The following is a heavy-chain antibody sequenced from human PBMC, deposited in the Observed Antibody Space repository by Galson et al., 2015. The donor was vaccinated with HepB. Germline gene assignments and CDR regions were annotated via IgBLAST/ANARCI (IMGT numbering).Heavy chain of an antibody. CDR2: ITKDGSGI. Sequence: SLRLSCAASGFTFSNYRMQWVRQAPGKGLVWVSRITKDGSGIAYADSVKGRFTVSRDNAKNTLYLQMNSLRAEDTAVYYCARSDSSSSMWDYWGQGTQVTVSS. J-gene: IGHJ4*02. V-gene: IGHV3-74*01. CDR3: ARSDSSSSMWDY. CDR1: GFTFSNYR. D-gene: IGHD4-11*01.